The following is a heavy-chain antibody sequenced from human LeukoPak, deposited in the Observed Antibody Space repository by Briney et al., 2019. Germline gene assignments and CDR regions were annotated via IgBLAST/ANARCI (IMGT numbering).Heavy chain of an antibody. CDR2: IYISGSGST. D-gene: IGHD6-13*01. J-gene: IGHJ2*01. CDR1: GGSISSYY. CDR3: ARAPITAGGNFDL. Sequence: SETLSLTCTVSGGSISSYYWSWIRQPAGKGLEWIGRIYISGSGSTNYNPSLKSRVTMSVETSQNQFSLKVRSVTAADTAVYYCARAPITAGGNFDLWGRGTLVTVSS. V-gene: IGHV4-4*07.